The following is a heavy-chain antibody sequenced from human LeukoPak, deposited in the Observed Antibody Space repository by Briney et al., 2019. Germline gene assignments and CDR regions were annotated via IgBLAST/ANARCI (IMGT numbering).Heavy chain of an antibody. V-gene: IGHV3-23*01. CDR3: TKQLHSSSHYGIDY. Sequence: GGSLRLSCAASGFTCSNYAMTWVRQAPGKGPEWLATISGSGGSTYSADSVKGRLAISRDNSKNTLFLRMSSLGAADTAIYYCTKQLHSSSHYGIDYWGQGTLVSVSS. J-gene: IGHJ4*02. CDR2: ISGSGGST. D-gene: IGHD1-26*01. CDR1: GFTCSNYA.